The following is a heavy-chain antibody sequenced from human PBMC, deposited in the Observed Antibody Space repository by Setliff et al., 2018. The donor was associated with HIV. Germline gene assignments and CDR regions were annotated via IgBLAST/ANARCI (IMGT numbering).Heavy chain of an antibody. CDR3: ARGVGSNYFDY. Sequence: PGGSLRLSCAASGFAFSSYSSNWVRQAPGKGLEWVSYISSDSSTTYYADSVKGRFTISRDNVKNSLYLQMNSLRAEDTAVYFCARGVGSNYFDYWGQGTLVTVSS. D-gene: IGHD1-26*01. V-gene: IGHV3-48*01. CDR2: ISSDSSTT. CDR1: GFAFSSYS. J-gene: IGHJ4*02.